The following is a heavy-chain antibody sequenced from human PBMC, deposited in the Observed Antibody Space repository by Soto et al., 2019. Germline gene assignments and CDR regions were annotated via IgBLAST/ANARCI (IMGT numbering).Heavy chain of an antibody. Sequence: SQPLSLTCAISGDSVSSNSAAWNWIRQSPSRGLEWLGRTYYRSKWYNDYAVSVKSRITINPDTSKNQFSLQLNSVTPEDTAVYYCARDGYYDFWSGYYGSYYYYGMDVWGQGTTVTVSS. J-gene: IGHJ6*02. V-gene: IGHV6-1*01. CDR2: TYYRSKWYN. CDR3: ARDGYYDFWSGYYGSYYYYGMDV. D-gene: IGHD3-3*01. CDR1: GDSVSSNSAA.